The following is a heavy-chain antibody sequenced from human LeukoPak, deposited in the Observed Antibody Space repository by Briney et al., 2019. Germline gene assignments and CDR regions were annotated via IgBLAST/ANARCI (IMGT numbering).Heavy chain of an antibody. J-gene: IGHJ6*04. V-gene: IGHV4-59*11. CDR2: IHYTGNA. CDR1: GGSISGHY. D-gene: IGHD3-10*01. CDR3: ARGRGSYYYGSGSYADV. Sequence: PSETLSLTCTVSGGSISGHYWSWIRQPPGKGLEWIAYIHYTGNANYNPSLKSRLTISVDTSNSQFSLKLTSVTAADTAVYYCARGRGSYYYGSGSYADVWGKGTTVTVSS.